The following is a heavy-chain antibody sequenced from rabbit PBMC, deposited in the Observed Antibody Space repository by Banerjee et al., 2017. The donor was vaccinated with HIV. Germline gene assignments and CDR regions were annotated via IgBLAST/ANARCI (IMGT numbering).Heavy chain of an antibody. J-gene: IGHJ4*01. CDR1: GFSFSSYW. V-gene: IGHV1S45*01. CDR3: ARESYYTYNYGSGYGANL. CDR2: IDIGSIGKT. D-gene: IGHD6-1*01. Sequence: QEQLVESGGGLVKPEGSLTLTCTASGFSFSSYWICWVRQAPGKGLEWIACIDIGSIGKTLYASWAKGRFTISKTSSTTVTLQMTSLTAADTATYFCARESYYTYNYGSGYGANLWGPGTLVTVS.